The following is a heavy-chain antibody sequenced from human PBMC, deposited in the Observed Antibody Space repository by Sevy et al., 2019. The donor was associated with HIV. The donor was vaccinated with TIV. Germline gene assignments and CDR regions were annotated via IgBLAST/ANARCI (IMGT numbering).Heavy chain of an antibody. CDR1: GFTFDDYA. Sequence: GGSLRLSCAASGFTFDDYAMHWVRQAPGKGLEWVSGISWNSGSIGYADSVKGRFTISRDNAKNSLYLQMNSLRAEDTALYYCAKDRGGVVAANNNAFDIWGQGTMVTVSS. J-gene: IGHJ3*02. V-gene: IGHV3-9*01. D-gene: IGHD2-15*01. CDR3: AKDRGGVVAANNNAFDI. CDR2: ISWNSGSI.